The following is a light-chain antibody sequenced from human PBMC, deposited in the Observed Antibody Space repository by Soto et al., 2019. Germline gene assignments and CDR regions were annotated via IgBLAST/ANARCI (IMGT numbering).Light chain of an antibody. Sequence: LAQPASVSGSPGQSITISCTGTSSDVGRYNYVSWYQQHPGKAPKLMIHEVSYRPSGVSSRFSGSKSGNTASLTISGLQAEDEAEYHCCSYTNRATYVFGTG. J-gene: IGLJ1*01. V-gene: IGLV2-14*01. CDR2: EVS. CDR1: SSDVGRYNY. CDR3: CSYTNRATYV.